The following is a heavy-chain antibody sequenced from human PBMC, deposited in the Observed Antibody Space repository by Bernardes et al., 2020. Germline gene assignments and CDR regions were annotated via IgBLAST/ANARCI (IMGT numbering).Heavy chain of an antibody. CDR2: INHRGST. V-gene: IGHV4-34*01. Sequence: SETLSLTCAVYGGSFSDYYWNWIRQSPGKVLEWIGEINHRGSTTYNSSLKSRVTISVDTSKSQLSLKLSSVTAADTAVYYCARGGGSYNPFDYWGQGILVTVSS. CDR3: ARGGGSYNPFDY. CDR1: GGSFSDYY. J-gene: IGHJ4*02. D-gene: IGHD1-26*01.